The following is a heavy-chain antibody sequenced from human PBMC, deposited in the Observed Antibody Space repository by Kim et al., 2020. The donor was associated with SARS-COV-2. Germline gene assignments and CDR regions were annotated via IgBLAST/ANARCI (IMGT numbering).Heavy chain of an antibody. CDR1: GFTFSSYG. Sequence: GGSLRLSCAASGFTFSSYGMHWVRQAPGKGLEWVAVISYDGSNKYYADSVKGRFTISRDNSKNTLYLQMNSLRAEDTAVYYCVKGASPDHDAFDIWGQG. V-gene: IGHV3-30*18. CDR2: ISYDGSNK. CDR3: VKGASPDHDAFDI. J-gene: IGHJ3*02.